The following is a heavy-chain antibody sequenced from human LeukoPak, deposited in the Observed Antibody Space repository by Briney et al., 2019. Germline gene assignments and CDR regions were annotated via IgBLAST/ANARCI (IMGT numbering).Heavy chain of an antibody. J-gene: IGHJ4*02. D-gene: IGHD2-15*01. CDR2: IRYDGNEK. CDR3: AQERDRRGYFDY. CDR1: GFTFMSNA. Sequence: PGGSLRLSCAASGFTFMSNAMHWVRQAPGKGLEWVTFIRYDGNEKYYADSVKGRFTVSRDNSKNTLYLQMNSLRVEDTAVYYCAQERDRRGYFDYWGQGTLVTVSS. V-gene: IGHV3-30*02.